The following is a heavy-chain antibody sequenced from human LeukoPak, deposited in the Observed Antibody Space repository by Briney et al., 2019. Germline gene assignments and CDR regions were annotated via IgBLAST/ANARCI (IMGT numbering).Heavy chain of an antibody. Sequence: PSETLSLTCTVSGGSISSYYWSWIRQPPGKGLEWIGYIYYSGSTNYNPSLKSRVTISVDTSKNQFSLKLSSVTAADTAVYYCASIVRGYSYGPFDYWGQGTLVTVSS. CDR1: GGSISSYY. CDR2: IYYSGST. J-gene: IGHJ4*02. CDR3: ASIVRGYSYGPFDY. V-gene: IGHV4-59*01. D-gene: IGHD5-18*01.